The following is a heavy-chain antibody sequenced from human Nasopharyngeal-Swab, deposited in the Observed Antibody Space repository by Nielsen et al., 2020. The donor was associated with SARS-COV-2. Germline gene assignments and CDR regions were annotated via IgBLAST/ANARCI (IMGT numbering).Heavy chain of an antibody. J-gene: IGHJ4*02. Sequence: VRQAPGKGLKWVAVISYDGSNKYQADSVKGRFTISRDNSKNTLYLQMNSLRAEDTAVYYCAKDPGIAAAGASWYFDYWGQGTLVTVSS. CDR2: ISYDGSNK. CDR3: AKDPGIAAAGASWYFDY. V-gene: IGHV3-30*18. D-gene: IGHD6-13*01.